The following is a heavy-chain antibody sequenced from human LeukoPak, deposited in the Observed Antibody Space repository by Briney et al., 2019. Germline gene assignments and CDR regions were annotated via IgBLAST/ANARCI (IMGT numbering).Heavy chain of an antibody. Sequence: PGGSLRLSCAASGLSFTNNWMHWVRQAPGMGLVWVSRLPPDELGIIYADSVKGRFTVSRDNAKNTVYLQMNNLRVVDTAMYYCVGTIASRGSEYWGQGALVTVSS. CDR3: VGTIASRGSEY. CDR1: GLSFTNNW. D-gene: IGHD6-6*01. J-gene: IGHJ4*02. V-gene: IGHV3-74*01. CDR2: LPPDELGI.